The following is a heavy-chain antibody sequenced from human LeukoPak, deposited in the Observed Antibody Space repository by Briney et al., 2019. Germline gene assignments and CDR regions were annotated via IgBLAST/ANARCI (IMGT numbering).Heavy chain of an antibody. CDR3: AREAFEETIGYSYGRSFDY. Sequence: TSGGSLRLSCAASGFTFSSYAMSWVRQAPGKGLEWVSSISSSSSYIYYADSVKGRFTISRDNAKNSLYLQMNSLRAEDTAVYYCAREAFEETIGYSYGRSFDYWGQGTLVTVSS. D-gene: IGHD5-18*01. V-gene: IGHV3-21*01. CDR1: GFTFSSYA. CDR2: ISSSSSYI. J-gene: IGHJ4*02.